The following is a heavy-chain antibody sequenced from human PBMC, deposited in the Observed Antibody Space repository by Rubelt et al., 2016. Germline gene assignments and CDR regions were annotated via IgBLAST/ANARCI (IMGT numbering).Heavy chain of an antibody. CDR2: ISGSGGST. V-gene: IGHV3-23*01. D-gene: IGHD3-16*01. Sequence: EVHLLESGGGLVQPGGSLRLSCAASGFTFNSYAMSWVRQAPGKGLEWVSGISGSGGSTYYADSVKGRFAISRDNSKKRMVLEMNGRTAEDTALYFCARGPWGHDAFDLWGQGTMVTVSS. CDR3: ARGPWGHDAFDL. CDR1: GFTFNSYA. J-gene: IGHJ3*01.